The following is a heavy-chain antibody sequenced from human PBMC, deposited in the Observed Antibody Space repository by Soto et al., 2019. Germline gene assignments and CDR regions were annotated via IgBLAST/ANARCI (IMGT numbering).Heavy chain of an antibody. D-gene: IGHD1-1*01. J-gene: IGHJ4*02. V-gene: IGHV3-23*01. CDR3: AMTNDDLQSYFDY. Sequence: EVQLLESGGGLVQPGGSLRISCAASGFTFSSYAMSWVRQAPGKGLEWVSAISGSGGSTYYADSVKGRFTISRDNSKNTLYLHMNSLRAEDTAVYYCAMTNDDLQSYFDYWGQGNLVTVSS. CDR1: GFTFSSYA. CDR2: ISGSGGST.